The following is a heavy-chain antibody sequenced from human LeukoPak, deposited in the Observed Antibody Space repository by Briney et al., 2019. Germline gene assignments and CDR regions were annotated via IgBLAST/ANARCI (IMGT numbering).Heavy chain of an antibody. CDR2: INHRGST. CDR3: ARVPESVGINYFDY. Sequence: PSGTLSLTCAVYGGSFSGYYWSWIRQPPGRGLEWIGEINHRGSTNRNSSLKSRVTLSVDTSKNQFSLKVTSVIAADTAVYYCARVPESVGINYFDYWGQGILVTVSS. D-gene: IGHD1-26*01. CDR1: GGSFSGYY. V-gene: IGHV4-34*01. J-gene: IGHJ4*02.